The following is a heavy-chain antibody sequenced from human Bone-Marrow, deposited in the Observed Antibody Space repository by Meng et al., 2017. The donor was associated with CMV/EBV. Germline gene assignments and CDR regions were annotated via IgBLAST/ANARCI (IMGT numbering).Heavy chain of an antibody. CDR3: ARVCIAAAGTNIDY. J-gene: IGHJ4*02. V-gene: IGHV3-30*04. CDR2: ISYDGSNK. Sequence: GGSLRLSCAASGFTFSSYAMHWVRQAPGKGLEWVAVISYDGSNKYYADSVKGRFTISRDNSKNTLYLQMNSLRAGDTAVYYCARVCIAAAGTNIDYWGQGTLVTVSS. D-gene: IGHD6-13*01. CDR1: GFTFSSYA.